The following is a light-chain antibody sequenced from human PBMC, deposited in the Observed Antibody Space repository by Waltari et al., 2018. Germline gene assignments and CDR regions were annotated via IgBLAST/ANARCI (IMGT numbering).Light chain of an antibody. J-gene: IGLJ1*01. Sequence: QSALSPPASVSGSPGQSLTITCTGPSTDLASYNLVAWYQHHPNRSPKLIIYEATTRPSGIAHRFSGAKSGATASLRISGLQADDEADYYCCSYTGSSTSYGCGGGTKVTVL. CDR2: EAT. V-gene: IGLV2-23*01. CDR3: CSYTGSSTSYG. CDR1: STDLASYNL.